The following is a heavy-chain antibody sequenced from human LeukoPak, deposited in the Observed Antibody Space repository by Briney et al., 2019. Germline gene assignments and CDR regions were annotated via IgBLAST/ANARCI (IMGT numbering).Heavy chain of an antibody. V-gene: IGHV3-74*01. CDR2: INTDESST. J-gene: IGHJ6*04. CDR1: GFTFSSYW. Sequence: TGGSLRLSCAASGFTFSSYWMHWVRQAPGKGLVWVSRINTDESSTSYADSVKGRFTISGDNAKNTLYLQMNSLRAEDTAVYYCARAEMSLRSLDVWGKGTTVTVSS. CDR3: ARAEMSLRSLDV. D-gene: IGHD3-3*01.